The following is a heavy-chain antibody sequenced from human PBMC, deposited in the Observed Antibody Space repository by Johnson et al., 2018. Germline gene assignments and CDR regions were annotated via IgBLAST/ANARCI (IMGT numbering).Heavy chain of an antibody. D-gene: IGHD6-19*01. V-gene: IGHV3-30*18. Sequence: QVQLLESGGGVVQPGRSLRLSCAASGFTFSSYGMHWVRQAPGQGLEWVAVISYDGSNKYDADSVKGRFTISRDNSKNTLSLQMSSLSAEDTAVYYCAKEGVEWQWLNYYYMDVWGKGTTVTVSS. CDR3: AKEGVEWQWLNYYYMDV. CDR2: ISYDGSNK. CDR1: GFTFSSYG. J-gene: IGHJ6*03.